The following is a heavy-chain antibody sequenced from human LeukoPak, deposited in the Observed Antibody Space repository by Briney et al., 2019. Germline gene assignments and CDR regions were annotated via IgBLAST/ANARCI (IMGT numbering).Heavy chain of an antibody. CDR2: ITISGTST. D-gene: IGHD1-26*01. V-gene: IGHV3-48*04. CDR3: VVHSATSCY. J-gene: IGHJ4*02. Sequence: PGGSLRLSCAASGFTFSSYSMNWVRQAPGKGLEWISYITISGTSTYYADSVKGRFTISRDNGKTALSLQMNSLRAEDTAIYYCVVHSATSCYWGQGTLVTVSS. CDR1: GFTFSSYS.